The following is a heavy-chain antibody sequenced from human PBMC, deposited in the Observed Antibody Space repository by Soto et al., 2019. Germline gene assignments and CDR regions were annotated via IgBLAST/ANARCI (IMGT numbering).Heavy chain of an antibody. CDR2: INQAANKK. D-gene: IGHD2-21*01. Sequence: GGSLRLSCEVSGFTFSTYWMSWVRQAPGKGLEWLANINQAANKKYYVDPVKGRFTIFGDSAKNSLFLIMDSLRAEDTAVYYCASIARRPNAFDIWGQGTLVTVSS. J-gene: IGHJ3*02. CDR3: ASIARRPNAFDI. CDR1: GFTFSTYW. V-gene: IGHV3-7*01.